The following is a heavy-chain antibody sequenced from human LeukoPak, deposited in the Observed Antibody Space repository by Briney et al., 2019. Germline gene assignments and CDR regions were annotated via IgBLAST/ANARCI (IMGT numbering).Heavy chain of an antibody. D-gene: IGHD3-22*01. CDR2: IIPILGIA. CDR3: AGYYYYDSSGYLS. V-gene: IGHV1-69*04. CDR1: GYPFTSYD. J-gene: IGHJ4*02. Sequence: ASVKVSCKASGYPFTSYDISWVRQAPGQGLEWMGRIIPILGIANYAQKFQGRVTITADKSTSTAYMELSSLRSEDTAVYYCAGYYYYDSSGYLSWGQGTLVTVSS.